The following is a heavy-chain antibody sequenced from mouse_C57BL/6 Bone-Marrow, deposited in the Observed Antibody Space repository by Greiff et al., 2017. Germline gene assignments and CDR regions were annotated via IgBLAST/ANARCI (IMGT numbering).Heavy chain of an antibody. Sequence: VQLQQSGAELVRPGTSVKVSCTASGYAFTNYLIEWVKQRPGQGLEWIGVINPGSGGTKYDEKFKGKATLTADTSSSTAYLQLSSLTSEDSAVYVCAREGGGPAWFAYWGQGTLVTVSA. CDR2: INPGSGGT. V-gene: IGHV1-54*01. CDR3: AREGGGPAWFAY. D-gene: IGHD3-3*01. J-gene: IGHJ3*01. CDR1: GYAFTNYL.